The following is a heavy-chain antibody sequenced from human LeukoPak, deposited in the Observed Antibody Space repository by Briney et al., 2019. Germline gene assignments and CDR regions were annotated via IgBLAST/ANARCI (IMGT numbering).Heavy chain of an antibody. J-gene: IGHJ4*02. CDR1: GFTFSSYS. Sequence: GGSLRLSCAASGFTFSSYSMDWVRQAPGKGLEWVSSISSSSSYIYYADSVKGRFTISRDNAKNSLYLQMNSLRAEDTAVYYCAREDRYSSSWQDYWGQGTLVTVSS. V-gene: IGHV3-21*01. D-gene: IGHD6-13*01. CDR3: AREDRYSSSWQDY. CDR2: ISSSSSYI.